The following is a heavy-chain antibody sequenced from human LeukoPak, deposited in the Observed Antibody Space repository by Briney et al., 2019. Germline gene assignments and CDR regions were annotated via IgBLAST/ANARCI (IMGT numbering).Heavy chain of an antibody. CDR3: AREVVTPQALVAFDI. Sequence: ASVKVSCKASGYTFTSYAMHWVRQAPGQRLEWMGWINAGNGNTKYSQKFQGRVTITRDTSASTAYMELSSLRSEDTAVYYCAREVVTPQALVAFDIWGQGTMVTVSS. D-gene: IGHD4-23*01. CDR2: INAGNGNT. V-gene: IGHV1-3*01. J-gene: IGHJ3*02. CDR1: GYTFTSYA.